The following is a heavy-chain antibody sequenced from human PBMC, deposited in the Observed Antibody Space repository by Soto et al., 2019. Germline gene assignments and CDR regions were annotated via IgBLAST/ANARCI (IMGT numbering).Heavy chain of an antibody. Sequence: QVQLVESGGGVVQPGRSLRLSCTASGFTFSTYAFHWVRQAPGKGLEWVAVLSADENNKYYADSVKGRFTISRDNSKSTPYLQMNSLRAEDTAVYYCARDLRKLRYFDYWGQGTLVTVSS. CDR2: LSADENNK. V-gene: IGHV3-30-3*01. D-gene: IGHD3-9*01. J-gene: IGHJ4*02. CDR1: GFTFSTYA. CDR3: ARDLRKLRYFDY.